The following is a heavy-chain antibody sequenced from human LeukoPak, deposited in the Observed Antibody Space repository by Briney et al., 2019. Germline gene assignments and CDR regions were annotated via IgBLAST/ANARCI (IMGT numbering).Heavy chain of an antibody. Sequence: GASVKVSCKASGGTFSSYAISWVRQAPGQGLEWMGGIIPIFGTANYAQKFQGRVTITADESTSTAYMELSSLRSEDTAVYYCARGTYYDFWSGYSTDYWGQGTLVTVSS. V-gene: IGHV1-69*01. J-gene: IGHJ4*02. CDR2: IIPIFGTA. CDR3: ARGTYYDFWSGYSTDY. CDR1: GGTFSSYA. D-gene: IGHD3-3*01.